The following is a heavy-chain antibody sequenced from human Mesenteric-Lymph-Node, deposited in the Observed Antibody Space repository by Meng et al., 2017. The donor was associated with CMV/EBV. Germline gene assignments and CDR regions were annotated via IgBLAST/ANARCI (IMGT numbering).Heavy chain of an antibody. Sequence: VSGFALSTTGVGVGWIRQPPGKALECLALIYWDDDKRYSPSLRNRLTITKDTSRNQVVLTMTNMEPVDTATYYCVYRRPAGGLSDPWGQGTLVTVSS. CDR1: GFALSTTGVG. CDR3: VYRRPAGGLSDP. D-gene: IGHD4-23*01. J-gene: IGHJ5*02. CDR2: IYWDDDK. V-gene: IGHV2-5*02.